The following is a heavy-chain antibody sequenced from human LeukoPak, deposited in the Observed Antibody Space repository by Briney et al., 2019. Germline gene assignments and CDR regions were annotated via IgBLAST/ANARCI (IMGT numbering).Heavy chain of an antibody. D-gene: IGHD1-1*01. V-gene: IGHV1-2*02. CDR1: GYTFTGYY. CDR3: ARDIMTTETNYYFDY. Sequence: GAPVKVSCKASGYTFTGYYIHWVRQAPGQGLEWMGWINPTSGGTNYAQKFQGRVTMTRDTSISTAYLELSRLRSDDTAVYYCARDIMTTETNYYFDYWGQGTLVTVSS. CDR2: INPTSGGT. J-gene: IGHJ4*02.